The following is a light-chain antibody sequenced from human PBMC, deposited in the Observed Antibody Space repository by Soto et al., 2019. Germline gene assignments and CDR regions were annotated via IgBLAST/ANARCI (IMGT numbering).Light chain of an antibody. CDR1: QDIRND. Sequence: QMTQSPFFLSAIVGNRITLPLPAKQDIRNDLGWYQQKPGKTPKPLIFSSSSLQSGVPSRFSGSGSGTDFTLTISSLQPEDFATYYCLQDFNYPWTFGQGTKVEIE. V-gene: IGKV1-6*01. CDR3: LQDFNYPWT. CDR2: SSS. J-gene: IGKJ1*01.